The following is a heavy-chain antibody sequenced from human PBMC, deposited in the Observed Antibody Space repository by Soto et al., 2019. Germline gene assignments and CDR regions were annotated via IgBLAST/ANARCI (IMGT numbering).Heavy chain of an antibody. CDR1: GYTFTSYG. Sequence: ASVKVSCKASGYTFTSYGISWVRQAPGQGLEWMGWISAYNGNTNYAQKLQGRVTMTTGTSTSTAYMELRSLRSDDTAVYYCARGALTNTIVGATTDLDYYYGMDVWGQGTTVTVSS. J-gene: IGHJ6*02. CDR2: ISAYNGNT. CDR3: ARGALTNTIVGATTDLDYYYGMDV. V-gene: IGHV1-18*01. D-gene: IGHD1-26*01.